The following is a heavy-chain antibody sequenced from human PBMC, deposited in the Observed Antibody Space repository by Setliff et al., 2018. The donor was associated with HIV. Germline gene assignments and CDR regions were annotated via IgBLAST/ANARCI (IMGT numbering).Heavy chain of an antibody. V-gene: IGHV4-39*01. CDR3: ARHSGLGGYYSPFDY. CDR2: IYYSGST. J-gene: IGHJ4*02. Sequence: PSETLSLTCTVSGVSINSSSDYWGWIRQPPGRGLEWIGTIYYSGSTYYKPSLKSRVTISVDTSKNQFSLKLISVTAADTTVYYCARHSGLGGYYSPFDYWGPGTLVTVSS. D-gene: IGHD3-22*01. CDR1: GVSINSSSDY.